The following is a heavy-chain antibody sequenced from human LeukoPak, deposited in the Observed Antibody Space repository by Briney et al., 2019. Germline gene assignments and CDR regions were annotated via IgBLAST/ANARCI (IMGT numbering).Heavy chain of an antibody. J-gene: IGHJ6*03. CDR2: MNPNSGNT. V-gene: IGHV1-8*03. CDR1: GYTFTSYD. CDR3: ARYYYDSSGYSLRYYYYMDV. Sequence: ASVKVSCKASGYTFTSYDINWVRQATGQGLEWMGWMNPNSGNTGYAQKFQGGVTITRNTSISTAYMELSSLRSEDTSVYYCARYYYDSSGYSLRYYYYMDVWGKGTTVTVSS. D-gene: IGHD3-22*01.